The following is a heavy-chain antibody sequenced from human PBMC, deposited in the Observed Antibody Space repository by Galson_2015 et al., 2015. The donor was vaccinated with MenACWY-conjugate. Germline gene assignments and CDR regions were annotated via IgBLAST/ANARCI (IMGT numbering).Heavy chain of an antibody. CDR2: ISSDGSST. D-gene: IGHD6-19*01. CDR1: GFTFSSYA. J-gene: IGHJ4*02. Sequence: LRLSCAVSGFTFSSYAMHWVRQTPGKGLEYVSAISSDGSSTYYADSVKGRFTISRDNSKNTLYLQMSSLRAEDTAVYYCVKARSSGWYGYFDSWGQGTLVTVSS. V-gene: IGHV3-64D*09. CDR3: VKARSSGWYGYFDS.